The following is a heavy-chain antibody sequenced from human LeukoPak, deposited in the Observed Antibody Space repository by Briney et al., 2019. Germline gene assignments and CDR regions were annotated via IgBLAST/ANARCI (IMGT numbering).Heavy chain of an antibody. J-gene: IGHJ6*02. Sequence: SETLSLTCAVYGGSFSGYYWSWIRQPPGKGLEWIGEINHSGSTNYNPSLKSRVTISVDTSKNQFSLTLSSVTAADTAVYFCARGDYYYGMDVWGQGTTVTVSS. CDR2: INHSGST. CDR1: GGSFSGYY. V-gene: IGHV4-34*01. CDR3: ARGDYYYGMDV.